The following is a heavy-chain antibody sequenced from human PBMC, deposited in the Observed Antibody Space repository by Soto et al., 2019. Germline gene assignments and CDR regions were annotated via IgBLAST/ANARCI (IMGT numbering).Heavy chain of an antibody. Sequence: GGSLRLSCSASVFTFSSYSMNWVRQAPGKGLEWVSSISSSSSYIYYADSVKGRFTISRDNAKNSLYLQMNSLRAEDTAVYYCARAQSGYYRTWGQGTLVTVS. V-gene: IGHV3-21*01. CDR1: VFTFSSYS. D-gene: IGHD3-22*01. J-gene: IGHJ5*02. CDR3: ARAQSGYYRT. CDR2: ISSSSSYI.